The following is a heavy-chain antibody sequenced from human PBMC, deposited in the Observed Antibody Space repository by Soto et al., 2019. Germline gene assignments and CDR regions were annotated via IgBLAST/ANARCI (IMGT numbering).Heavy chain of an antibody. CDR1: GYTFTSYD. V-gene: IGHV1-8*01. J-gene: IGHJ6*01. Sequence: GASVKVSCKASGYTFTSYDINWVRQATGQGLEWMGWMNPNSGNTGYAQKFQGRVTMTRNTSISTAYMELSSLRSEDTAVYYCARGGSSWYDYYYGMDVWGQGTTVIVSS. CDR3: ARGGSSWYDYYYGMDV. D-gene: IGHD6-13*01. CDR2: MNPNSGNT.